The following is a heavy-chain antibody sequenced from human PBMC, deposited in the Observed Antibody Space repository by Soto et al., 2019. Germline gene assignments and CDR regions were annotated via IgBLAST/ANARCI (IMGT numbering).Heavy chain of an antibody. CDR3: ATYGGDSGGFEYFKH. J-gene: IGHJ1*01. D-gene: IGHD2-21*02. V-gene: IGHV3-23*01. CDR2: ISGSGDT. Sequence: EVQLLESGGGLVQPGGSLRLSCAASGLTFSNYGMTWVRQAPGKGLEWVSAISGSGDTYNVDSLKGRFSLSRDNSKSTLFLQMNSLRAEDTAVYYCATYGGDSGGFEYFKHWGQGTLVTVSS. CDR1: GLTFSNYG.